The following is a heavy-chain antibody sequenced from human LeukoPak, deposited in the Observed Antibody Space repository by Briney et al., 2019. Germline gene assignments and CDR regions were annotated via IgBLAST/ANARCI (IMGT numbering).Heavy chain of an antibody. CDR1: GASINSHY. CDR3: ARALNPLPGTYYFDS. Sequence: KPSETLSLTCTVSGASINSHYWSWIRQPAGKGLEWIGRLYFSGSTNYNSSLQSRVTMSVDTSKNQFSLKLTSVTAADTAVYYCARALNPLPGTYYFDSWGQGTLVTVSS. D-gene: IGHD2-15*01. V-gene: IGHV4-4*07. CDR2: LYFSGST. J-gene: IGHJ4*02.